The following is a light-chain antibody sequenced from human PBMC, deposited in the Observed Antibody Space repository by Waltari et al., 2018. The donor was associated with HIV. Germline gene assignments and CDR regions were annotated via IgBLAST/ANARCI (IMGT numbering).Light chain of an antibody. J-gene: IGKJ1*01. Sequence: DIVMAQSPLFLPATPGKPTSISCRSSQSLLHSNGNNHLDWYVQTPGQSPQLLIYLGSNRASGVPDRFSGSGSGTNFTLKIGRVAAEDVGVYYCMQPLQTPWTFGQGTKVEIK. V-gene: IGKV2-28*01. CDR2: LGS. CDR3: MQPLQTPWT. CDR1: QSLLHSNGNNH.